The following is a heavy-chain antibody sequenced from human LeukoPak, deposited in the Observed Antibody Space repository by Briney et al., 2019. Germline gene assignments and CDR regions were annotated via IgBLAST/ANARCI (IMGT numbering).Heavy chain of an antibody. CDR2: ISYDGSNK. CDR1: GFTFSSYA. V-gene: IGHV3-30*04. Sequence: GRSLRLSCAASGFTFSSYAMHWVRQAPGKGLEWVAVISYDGSNKYYADSVKGRFTVSRDNARNSLYLQMNSLRAEDTAVYYCARETIAVAAPGKFDFWGQGTLVTVSS. J-gene: IGHJ4*02. D-gene: IGHD6-19*01. CDR3: ARETIAVAAPGKFDF.